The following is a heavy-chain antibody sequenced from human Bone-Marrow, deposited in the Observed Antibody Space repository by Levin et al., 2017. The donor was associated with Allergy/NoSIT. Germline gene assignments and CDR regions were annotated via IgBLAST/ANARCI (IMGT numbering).Heavy chain of an antibody. Sequence: GESLKISCAASGFTVNRSYMSWVRQAPGKGLEWVSLIYSGGDRYYADSVKGRFTISRDNSKNSLYLQMHALRAEDTAVYYCTRDSIDGETRRNYYYYMDVWGIGTTVTVSS. CDR2: IYSGGDR. J-gene: IGHJ6*03. D-gene: IGHD3-9*01. CDR1: GFTVNRSY. CDR3: TRDSIDGETRRNYYYYMDV. V-gene: IGHV3-53*01.